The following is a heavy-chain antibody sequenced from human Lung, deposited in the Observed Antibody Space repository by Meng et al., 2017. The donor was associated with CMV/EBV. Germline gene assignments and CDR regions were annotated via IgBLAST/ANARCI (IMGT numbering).Heavy chain of an antibody. CDR2: IYSNENT. CDR1: GFIVSDNY. Sequence: GESLKISCAASGFIVSDNYMNWVRQAPGKGLEWISIIYSNENTYYADSVKGRFTIPRDNSKNTLYLQMNSLRAEDTAVYYCAREQGYFSSKHYYYHLDVWGQGTTVTVSS. V-gene: IGHV3-53*01. J-gene: IGHJ6*02. D-gene: IGHD6-6*01. CDR3: AREQGYFSSKHYYYHLDV.